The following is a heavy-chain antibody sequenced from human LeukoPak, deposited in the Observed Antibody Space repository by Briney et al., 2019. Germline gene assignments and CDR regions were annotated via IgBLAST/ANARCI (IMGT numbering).Heavy chain of an antibody. D-gene: IGHD6-19*01. CDR1: GYTFTGYY. J-gene: IGHJ4*02. CDR2: MNPNSGNT. CDR3: ARVQWLAPQYYFDY. V-gene: IGHV1-8*02. Sequence: ASAKVPCKASGYTFTGYYMHWVRQAPGQGLEWMGWMNPNSGNTGYAQKFQGRVTMTRNTSISTAYMELSSLRSEDTAVYYCARVQWLAPQYYFDYWGQGTLVTVSS.